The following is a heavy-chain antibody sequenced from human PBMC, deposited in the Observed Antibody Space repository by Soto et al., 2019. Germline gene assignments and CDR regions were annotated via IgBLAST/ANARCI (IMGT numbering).Heavy chain of an antibody. CDR3: ARDPKTSGGQHWAFNYFDS. CDR1: GFSFSISP. D-gene: IGHD7-27*01. CDR2: ISYDGTNK. V-gene: IGHV3-30-3*01. J-gene: IGHJ4*02. Sequence: QVQLVESGGGVVQPGRSLRLSCAASGFSFSISPMHWVRQAPGKGPEWVALISYDGTNKFYADSMKGRFTISRDNSKSTLYLQVDSLRPEDAAVYYCARDPKTSGGQHWAFNYFDSWGQGTLVIVSS.